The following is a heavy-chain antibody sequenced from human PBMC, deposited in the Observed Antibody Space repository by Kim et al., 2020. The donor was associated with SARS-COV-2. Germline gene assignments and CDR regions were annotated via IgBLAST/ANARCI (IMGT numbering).Heavy chain of an antibody. D-gene: IGHD3-22*01. CDR3: AKDPLDAYYDSSGYYPPVDY. Sequence: RFTISRDNSKNTLYLQMNSLRAEDTAVYYCAKDPLDAYYDSSGYYPPVDYWGQGTLVTVSS. J-gene: IGHJ4*02. V-gene: IGHV3-23*01.